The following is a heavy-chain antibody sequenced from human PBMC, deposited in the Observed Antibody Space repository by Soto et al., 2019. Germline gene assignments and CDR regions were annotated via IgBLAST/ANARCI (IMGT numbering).Heavy chain of an antibody. V-gene: IGHV4-39*01. CDR2: IYYSGST. J-gene: IGHJ5*02. Sequence: PSETLSLTCTVSGGSISSSSYYWGWIRQPPGKGLEWIGSIYYSGSTYYNPSLKSRVTISVDTSKNQFSLKLSSVTAADTAVYYCARLYSGYEGVNWFDPWGQGTLVTVSS. D-gene: IGHD5-12*01. CDR3: ARLYSGYEGVNWFDP. CDR1: GGSISSSSYY.